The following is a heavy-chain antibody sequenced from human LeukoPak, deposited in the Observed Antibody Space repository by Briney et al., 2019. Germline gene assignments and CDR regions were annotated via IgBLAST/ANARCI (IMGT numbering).Heavy chain of an antibody. J-gene: IGHJ4*02. CDR1: GGSISSGDYY. CDR2: IYYSGST. D-gene: IGHD2-2*01. Sequence: SETLSLTCTVPGGSISSGDYYWSWIRQPPGKGLEWIGYIYYSGSTYYNPSLKSRVTISVDTSKNQFSLKLSSVTAADTAVYYCARYSLEYCISTSCNPTFDYWGKGPLVTVSP. V-gene: IGHV4-30-4*01. CDR3: ARYSLEYCISTSCNPTFDY.